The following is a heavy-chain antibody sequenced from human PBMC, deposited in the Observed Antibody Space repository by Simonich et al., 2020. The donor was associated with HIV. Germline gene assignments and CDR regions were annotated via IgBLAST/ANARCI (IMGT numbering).Heavy chain of an antibody. CDR1: GYSISSGYY. V-gene: IGHV4-38-2*01. Sequence: QVQLQESGPGLVKPSETLSLTCAVSGYSISSGYYWGWIRTPPGKGVEWIGSIFLSGSTYYNPSLKSRVTISVDTSKNQFSLKMSSLTAADTAVYYCYGDYGEYYFDHWSQGTLVTVSS. CDR3: YGDYGEYYFDH. J-gene: IGHJ4*02. D-gene: IGHD4-17*01. CDR2: IFLSGST.